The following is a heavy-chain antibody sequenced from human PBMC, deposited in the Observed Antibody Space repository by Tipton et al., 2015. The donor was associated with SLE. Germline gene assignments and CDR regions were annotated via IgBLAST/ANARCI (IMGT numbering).Heavy chain of an antibody. D-gene: IGHD2-15*01. J-gene: IGHJ1*01. Sequence: SLRLSCAASGFTFSDYGMHWVRQTPGKGLEWVSGITKSGGTTYYADSVKGRFTISRDNSKNMLYLQMNSLRAEDTAIYYCAKKSTGAPFRYCDGGACYSISFQHWGQGTLLTVSS. CDR1: GFTFSDYG. CDR2: ITKSGGTT. CDR3: AKKSTGAPFRYCDGGACYSISFQH. V-gene: IGHV3-23*01.